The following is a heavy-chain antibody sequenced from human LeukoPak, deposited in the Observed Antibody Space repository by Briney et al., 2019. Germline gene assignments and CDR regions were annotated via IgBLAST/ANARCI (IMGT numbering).Heavy chain of an antibody. J-gene: IGHJ4*02. CDR2: ISGSGGST. V-gene: IGHV3-23*01. Sequence: GGSLRLSCAASGFTFSSYAMSWVRQPPGKGLEWVSAISGSGGSTYYAASVKGRFTISRDNSRDTLYLQMNSLRAEDTAVYYCAKGFISGWYRDLGYWGQGTLVTFSS. CDR3: AKGFISGWYRDLGY. D-gene: IGHD6-19*01. CDR1: GFTFSSYA.